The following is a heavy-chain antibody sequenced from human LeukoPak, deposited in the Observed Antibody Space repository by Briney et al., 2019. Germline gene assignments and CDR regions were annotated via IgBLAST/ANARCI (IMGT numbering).Heavy chain of an antibody. Sequence: SETLSLTCAVYGGSFSGYYWSWIRQPPGKGVEWIGEINHSGSTNYNPSLKSRVTISVDTSKNQFSLKLSSVTAADTAVYYCARVRRSSSWYDWFDPWGQGTLVTVSS. J-gene: IGHJ5*02. CDR2: INHSGST. V-gene: IGHV4-34*01. D-gene: IGHD6-13*01. CDR1: GGSFSGYY. CDR3: ARVRRSSSWYDWFDP.